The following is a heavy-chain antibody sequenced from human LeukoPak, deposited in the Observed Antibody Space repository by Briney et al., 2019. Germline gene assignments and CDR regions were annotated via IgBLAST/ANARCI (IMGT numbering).Heavy chain of an antibody. CDR1: GFTLSNHG. V-gene: IGHV3-33*01. D-gene: IGHD6-19*01. Sequence: GKSLTLSCEASGFTLSNHGMHWVRQAPGKGLEWVALIWNDGSNKYYGDSVKGRFTISRDNTNNTIHLHMNSLRAEDTAMYYCARDFQWRPFDYWGQGTLVTVSS. CDR3: ARDFQWRPFDY. CDR2: IWNDGSNK. J-gene: IGHJ4*02.